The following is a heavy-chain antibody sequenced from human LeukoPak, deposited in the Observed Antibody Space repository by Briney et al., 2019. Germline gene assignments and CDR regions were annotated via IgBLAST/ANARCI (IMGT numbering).Heavy chain of an antibody. CDR3: ARDDSSSWYVLPSYYMDV. CDR2: ISAYNGNT. V-gene: IGHV1-18*01. D-gene: IGHD6-13*01. CDR1: GYTFTNYG. Sequence: AAVTVSFKASGYTFTNYGISWVRQAPGQGLEWMGWISAYNGNTNYAQKLQGRVTMTTDTSTSTAYIELRSLRSDDTAVYYCARDDSSSWYVLPSYYMDVWGKGTTVTVSS. J-gene: IGHJ6*03.